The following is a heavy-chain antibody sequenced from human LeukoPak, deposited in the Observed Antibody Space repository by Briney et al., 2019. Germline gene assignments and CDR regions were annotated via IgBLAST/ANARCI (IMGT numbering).Heavy chain of an antibody. J-gene: IGHJ4*02. CDR3: ARKSHSSSWTHFDY. V-gene: IGHV5-51*01. CDR2: IYPGDSDT. Sequence: GESLKIPCKGSGYSFTSYWIGWVRQMPGKGLEWMGIIYPGDSDTRYSPSFQGQVTISADKSISTAYLQWGSLKASDTAMYYCARKSHSSSWTHFDYWGQGTLVTVSS. D-gene: IGHD6-13*01. CDR1: GYSFTSYW.